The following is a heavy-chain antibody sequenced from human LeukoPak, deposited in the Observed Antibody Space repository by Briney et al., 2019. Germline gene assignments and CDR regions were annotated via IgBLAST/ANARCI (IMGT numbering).Heavy chain of an antibody. Sequence: GESLKISCKGSGSGFTSYWISWVRQMPGKGLEWMGRIDPSDSYSNYSPSSQGHVTISTDKSISTAYLQWRSLEASDTAMYYCARRDRSGWYNFDYWGQGTLVTVSS. J-gene: IGHJ4*02. CDR3: ARRDRSGWYNFDY. CDR2: IDPSDSYS. D-gene: IGHD6-19*01. CDR1: GSGFTSYW. V-gene: IGHV5-10-1*01.